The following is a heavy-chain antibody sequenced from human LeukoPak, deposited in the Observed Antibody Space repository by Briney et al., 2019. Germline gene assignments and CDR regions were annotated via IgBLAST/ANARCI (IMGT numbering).Heavy chain of an antibody. V-gene: IGHV3-9*01. Sequence: PGRSLRLSCAASGFTFDDYAMHWVRQAPGKGLEWVSGISWNSGSIGYADSVKGRFTISRDNSKNTLYLQMNSLRAEDTAVYYCAKDRRVDILTGYSDYWGQGTLVTVSS. CDR2: ISWNSGSI. J-gene: IGHJ4*02. CDR3: AKDRRVDILTGYSDY. CDR1: GFTFDDYA. D-gene: IGHD3-9*01.